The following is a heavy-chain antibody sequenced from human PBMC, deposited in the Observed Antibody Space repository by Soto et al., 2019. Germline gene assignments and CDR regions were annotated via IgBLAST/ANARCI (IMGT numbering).Heavy chain of an antibody. CDR3: ARNSDYDFWSGYLY. Sequence: EVQLLESGGSPVQPGGSLRLSCAASGFTFNTHVLTWVRQAPGKGLEWVSSISGSGVTTKYADSVKGRFTISRDNSKNTLYLQMDSLRAEDTALYYCARNSDYDFWSGYLYWGQGTLVTVSS. J-gene: IGHJ4*02. V-gene: IGHV3-23*01. CDR2: ISGSGVTT. CDR1: GFTFNTHV. D-gene: IGHD3-3*01.